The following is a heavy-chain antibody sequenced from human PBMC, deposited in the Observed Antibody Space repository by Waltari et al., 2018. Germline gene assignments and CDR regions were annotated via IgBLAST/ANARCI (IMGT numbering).Heavy chain of an antibody. CDR2: VDPEDGET. J-gene: IGHJ4*02. CDR1: GYTLTELS. D-gene: IGHD3-9*01. CDR3: ATVSPYRVVYYDIY. V-gene: IGHV1-24*01. Sequence: QVQLVQSGAEVKKHGASVKVACKVSGYTLTELSMHWVGQAPGKGLEWMGGVDPEDGETIYAQKFQGRVTMTEDTSTDTAYMELSSLRSEDTAVYYCATVSPYRVVYYDIYWGQGTLVTVSS.